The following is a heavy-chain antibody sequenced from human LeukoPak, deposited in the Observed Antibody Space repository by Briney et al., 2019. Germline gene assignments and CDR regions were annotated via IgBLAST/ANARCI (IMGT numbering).Heavy chain of an antibody. V-gene: IGHV4-59*12. CDR2: IHYSGST. D-gene: IGHD6-19*01. Sequence: SETLSLTCTVSGGSMSGYYWSWIRQPPGKGLEWIAYIHYSGSTNYSPSLKSRVTISIDMSKNQFSLKLSSVTATDTAVYYCAREAGYSSGFQASPLDYWGQGTLVTVSS. J-gene: IGHJ4*02. CDR1: GGSMSGYY. CDR3: AREAGYSSGFQASPLDY.